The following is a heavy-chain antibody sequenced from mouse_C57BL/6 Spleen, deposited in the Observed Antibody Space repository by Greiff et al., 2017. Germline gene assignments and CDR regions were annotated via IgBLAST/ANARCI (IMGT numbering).Heavy chain of an antibody. CDR3: VRAYYSNHYAMDY. V-gene: IGHV10-3*01. CDR2: IRSKSSNYAT. Sequence: EVQGVESGGGLVQPKGSLKLSCAASGFTFNTYAMHWVRQAPGKGLEWVASIRSKSSNYATYYADSVKDRFTISRDDSQSMLYLQMNNLKTEDTAMYYCVRAYYSNHYAMDYWGQGTSVTVSS. J-gene: IGHJ4*01. CDR1: GFTFNTYA. D-gene: IGHD2-5*01.